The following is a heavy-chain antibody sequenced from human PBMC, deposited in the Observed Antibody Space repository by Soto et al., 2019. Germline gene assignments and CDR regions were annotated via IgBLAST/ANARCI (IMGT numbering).Heavy chain of an antibody. CDR3: AKGHTAATGDH. CDR1: GGSISSGGYY. D-gene: IGHD1-1*01. J-gene: IGHJ4*02. V-gene: IGHV4-31*01. Sequence: QVQLQESGPGLVKPSQTLSLTCTVSGGSISSGGYYWSWIRQHPGKGLEWIGYIYYSGSTYYNPSLKSPVTISVDTSKNPFALKRCSVTAADTAVYYCAKGHTAATGDHWGQGTLVTVSS. CDR2: IYYSGST.